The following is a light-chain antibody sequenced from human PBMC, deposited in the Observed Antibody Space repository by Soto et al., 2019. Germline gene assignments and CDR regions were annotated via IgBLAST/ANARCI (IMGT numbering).Light chain of an antibody. CDR1: SSNIGAGYD. Sequence: QSVLTQPPSVSGAPGQRVTISCTGLSSNIGAGYDVNWYQQVPGTAPKLLIYGNKNRPSGVPDRFSGSRSGTSGSLAITGLQTENEADYFCQSYDSRLNAVVFGGGTTLTVL. V-gene: IGLV1-40*01. J-gene: IGLJ3*02. CDR2: GNK. CDR3: QSYDSRLNAVV.